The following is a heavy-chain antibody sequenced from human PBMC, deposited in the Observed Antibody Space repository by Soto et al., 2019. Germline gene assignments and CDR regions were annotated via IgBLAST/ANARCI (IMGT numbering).Heavy chain of an antibody. D-gene: IGHD1-26*01. CDR2: IGDSGGTT. J-gene: IGHJ5*02. CDR3: AKGRGGATLFDP. V-gene: IGHV3-23*01. CDR1: GFAFSSYA. Sequence: GGSLRLSCAASGFAFSSYAMSWVRQAPGEGLEWVSVIGDSGGTTNYADSVKGRFTISRDNSKNTLYLQMNSLRAEDTAVYYCAKGRGGATLFDPWGQGTLVTVS.